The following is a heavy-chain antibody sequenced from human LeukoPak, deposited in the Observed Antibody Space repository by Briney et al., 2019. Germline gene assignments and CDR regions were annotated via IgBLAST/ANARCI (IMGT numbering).Heavy chain of an antibody. J-gene: IGHJ4*02. CDR2: ISAYNGNT. CDR1: GYTFTSYG. V-gene: IGHV1-18*01. Sequence: ASVKVSCKASGYTFTSYGISWGRQAPGQGLEWMGWISAYNGNTNYAQKPKGRVTMTTDTSTSTAYRELRSLRSDDTAGYYGAKDRIAVAGSFDYWGQGTLVTVSS. CDR3: AKDRIAVAGSFDY. D-gene: IGHD6-19*01.